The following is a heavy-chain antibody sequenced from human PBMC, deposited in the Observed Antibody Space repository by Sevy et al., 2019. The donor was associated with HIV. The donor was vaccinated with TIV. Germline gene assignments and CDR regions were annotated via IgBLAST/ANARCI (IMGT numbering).Heavy chain of an antibody. Sequence: GGSLRLSCAASGFSVSRNHINWVRQAPGKGQEWISVIYSDGTTQYADSVKGRFTISRDTSNNTVYLQVSSLRADGTAVYYCARRLSSAWYFDFWGQGTLVTVSS. CDR3: ARRLSSAWYFDF. J-gene: IGHJ4*02. V-gene: IGHV3-53*01. D-gene: IGHD6-19*01. CDR2: IYSDGTT. CDR1: GFSVSRNH.